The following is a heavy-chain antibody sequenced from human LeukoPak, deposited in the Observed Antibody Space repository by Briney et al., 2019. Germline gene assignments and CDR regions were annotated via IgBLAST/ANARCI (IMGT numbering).Heavy chain of an antibody. CDR2: INHSGST. J-gene: IGHJ5*02. CDR1: GGSFSGYY. Sequence: PSETLSLTCAVYGGSFSGYYWSWIRQPPGKGLEWIGEINHSGSTNYNPSLKSRVTISVDTSKNQFPLKLSSVTAADTAVYYCARWFRVPAATGRGNWFDPWGQGTLVTVS. D-gene: IGHD2-2*01. V-gene: IGHV4-34*01. CDR3: ARWFRVPAATGRGNWFDP.